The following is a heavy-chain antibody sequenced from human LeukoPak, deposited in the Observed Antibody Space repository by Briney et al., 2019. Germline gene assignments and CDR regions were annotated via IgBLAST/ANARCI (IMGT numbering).Heavy chain of an antibody. CDR2: ISSNGGST. CDR3: ARGRYSSGWFPFDY. CDR1: GFTFSSYA. D-gene: IGHD6-19*01. Sequence: GGSLTLSCAASGFTFSSYAMHWVRQAPGKGLEYVSAISSNGGSTYYANSVKGRFTISSDNSKNTLYLQMGSLRAEDMAVYYCARGRYSSGWFPFDYWGQGTLVTVSS. J-gene: IGHJ4*02. V-gene: IGHV3-64*01.